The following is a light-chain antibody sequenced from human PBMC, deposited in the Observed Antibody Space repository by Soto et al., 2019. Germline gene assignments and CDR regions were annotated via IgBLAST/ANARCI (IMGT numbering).Light chain of an antibody. Sequence: QSALTQPPSVSGSPGQSVSISCTGTSSDVGSYNRVSWYQQPPGTAPKLMIYEVSNRPSGVPDRFSGSKSGNTASLTISGLQAEDEADYYCSSYTSNNTYVFGTGTKATVL. V-gene: IGLV2-18*02. J-gene: IGLJ1*01. CDR2: EVS. CDR1: SSDVGSYNR. CDR3: SSYTSNNTYV.